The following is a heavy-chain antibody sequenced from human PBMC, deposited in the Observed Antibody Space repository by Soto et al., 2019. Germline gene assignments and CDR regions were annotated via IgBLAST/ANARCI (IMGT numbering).Heavy chain of an antibody. Sequence: PGGSLRLSCAASGFTFDDYAMHWVRQAPGKGLEWVSGISWNSGSIGYADSVKGRFTISRDNAKNSLYLQMNSLRAEDTALYYCAKDAPYYDILTGPHHEPYYMDVWGKGTTVTVSS. J-gene: IGHJ6*03. CDR2: ISWNSGSI. V-gene: IGHV3-9*01. D-gene: IGHD3-9*01. CDR3: AKDAPYYDILTGPHHEPYYMDV. CDR1: GFTFDDYA.